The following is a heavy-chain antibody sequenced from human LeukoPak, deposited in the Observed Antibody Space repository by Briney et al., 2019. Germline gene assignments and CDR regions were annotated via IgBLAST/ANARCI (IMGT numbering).Heavy chain of an antibody. J-gene: IGHJ4*02. CDR3: AREDYYDSSGHYFDC. Sequence: SETLSLTCTVSGYSVSSGYYWGWIRQSPGKGLEWIGSIYHSGSTYYSPSLRSRITISVDTSKNQFSLKLSSVTAADTAVYYCAREDYYDSSGHYFDCWGQGTLVTVSS. D-gene: IGHD3-22*01. CDR1: GYSVSSGYY. CDR2: IYHSGST. V-gene: IGHV4-38-2*02.